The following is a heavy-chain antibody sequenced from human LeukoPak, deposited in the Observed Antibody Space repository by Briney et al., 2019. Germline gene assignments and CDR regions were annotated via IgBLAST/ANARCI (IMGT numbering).Heavy chain of an antibody. Sequence: SETLSLTCTVSGGSISSYYWSWIRQPPVKGLEWIGYIYYSGSTNYNPSLKSRVTISVDTSKNQFSLKLSSVTAADTAVYYCVRIAARTAFDYWGQGTLVTVSS. CDR2: IYYSGST. CDR1: GGSISSYY. D-gene: IGHD6-6*01. J-gene: IGHJ4*02. CDR3: VRIAARTAFDY. V-gene: IGHV4-59*01.